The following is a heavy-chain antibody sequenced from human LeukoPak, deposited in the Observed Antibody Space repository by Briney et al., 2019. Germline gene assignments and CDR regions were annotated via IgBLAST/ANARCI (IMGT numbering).Heavy chain of an antibody. J-gene: IGHJ6*02. CDR3: ARVPPSYYYGMDV. Sequence: PSETLSLTCTVSGGSISSSSYYWGWIRQPPGKGLEWIGSIYYSGSTYYNPSLKSRVTIPVDTSKNQFSLKLSSVTAADTAVYYCARVPPSYYYGMDVWGQGTTVTVSS. CDR2: IYYSGST. V-gene: IGHV4-39*07. CDR1: GGSISSSSYY.